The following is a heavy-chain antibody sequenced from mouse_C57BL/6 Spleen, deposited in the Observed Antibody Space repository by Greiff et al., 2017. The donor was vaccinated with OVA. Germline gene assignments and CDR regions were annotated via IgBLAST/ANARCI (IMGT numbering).Heavy chain of an antibody. CDR3: ASGSTMITTYFDY. CDR2: INPNNGGT. Sequence: EVQLQQSGPELVKPGASVKMSCKASGYTFTDYNMHWVKQSHGKSLEWIGYINPNNGGTSYNQKFKGKATLTVNKSSSTAYMELRSLTSEDSAVYYCASGSTMITTYFDYWGQGTTLTVSS. V-gene: IGHV1-22*01. CDR1: GYTFTDYN. D-gene: IGHD2-4*01. J-gene: IGHJ2*01.